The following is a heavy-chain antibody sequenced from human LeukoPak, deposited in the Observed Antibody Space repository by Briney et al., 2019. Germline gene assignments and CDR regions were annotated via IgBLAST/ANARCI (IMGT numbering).Heavy chain of an antibody. CDR3: AREDGYCSGGNCYSYFDS. CDR2: IWYDGSIK. V-gene: IGHV3-33*08. D-gene: IGHD2-15*01. Sequence: PGRSLRLSCAASGFTFSSYGMHWVRQAPGKGLEWVAVIWYDGSIKYYADSVKGRFTITRDNTRNSLFLQMYSLRAEDTAVYFCAREDGYCSGGNCYSYFDSWGQGTLVTVSS. J-gene: IGHJ4*02. CDR1: GFTFSSYG.